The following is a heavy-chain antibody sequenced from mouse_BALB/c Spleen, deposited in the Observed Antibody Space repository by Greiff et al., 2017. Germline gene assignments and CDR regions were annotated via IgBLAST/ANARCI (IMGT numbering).Heavy chain of an antibody. Sequence: EVQGVESGGGLVKPGGSLKLSCAASGFTFSSYAMSWVRQSPEKRLEWVAEISSGGSYTYYPDTVTGRFTISRDNAKNTLYLEMSSLRSEDTAMYYCARPSYYGSILYAMDYWGQGTSVTVSS. CDR3: ARPSYYGSILYAMDY. D-gene: IGHD1-1*01. V-gene: IGHV5-9-4*01. CDR1: GFTFSSYA. CDR2: ISSGGSYT. J-gene: IGHJ4*01.